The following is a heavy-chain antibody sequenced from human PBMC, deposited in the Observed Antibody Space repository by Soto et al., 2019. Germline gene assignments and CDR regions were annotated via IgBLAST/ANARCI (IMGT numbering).Heavy chain of an antibody. CDR3: AKVLDGVVAANPRWEAFDM. V-gene: IGHV3-33*06. CDR1: GFSFSDHV. D-gene: IGHD3-16*01. CDR2: MWYHGLDL. J-gene: IGHJ3*02. Sequence: GGSLRLSRSASGFSFSDHVMHWVRQAPGKGLDWVAVMWYHGLDLFYADSVKGRFTISRDNSKNTLYLQMNSLRAEDTAVYYCAKVLDGVVAANPRWEAFDMWGRGTMVTVSS.